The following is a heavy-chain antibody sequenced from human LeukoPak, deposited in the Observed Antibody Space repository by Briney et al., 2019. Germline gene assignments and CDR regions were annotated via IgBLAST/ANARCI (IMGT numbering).Heavy chain of an antibody. V-gene: IGHV1-58*01. D-gene: IGHD4-17*01. CDR2: IVVGSGNT. CDR3: AADPAHYGDYDFDY. CDR1: GFTFTSSA. Sequence: GTSVKVSCKASGFTFTSSAVQWVRQARGQRLEWIGWIVVGSGNTNYAQKFQERVTITRDMSTSTAYMELSSLRSEDTAVYYCAADPAHYGDYDFDYWGQGTLVTVSS. J-gene: IGHJ4*02.